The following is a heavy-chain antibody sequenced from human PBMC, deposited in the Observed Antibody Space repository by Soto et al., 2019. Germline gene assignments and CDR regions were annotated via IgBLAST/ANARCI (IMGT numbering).Heavy chain of an antibody. J-gene: IGHJ2*01. V-gene: IGHV1-2*04. Sequence: SGDGYDRTYIGWLGRSHGKALEWMGWINPNSGGTNYAQKFQGWVTMTRDTSISTAYMELSRLRSDDTAVYYCARDRRGSGWQVGGWYFALRVRGTPVPFSS. CDR2: INPNSGGT. CDR1: GDGYDRTY. CDR3: ARDRRGSGWQVGGWYFAL. D-gene: IGHD6-19*01.